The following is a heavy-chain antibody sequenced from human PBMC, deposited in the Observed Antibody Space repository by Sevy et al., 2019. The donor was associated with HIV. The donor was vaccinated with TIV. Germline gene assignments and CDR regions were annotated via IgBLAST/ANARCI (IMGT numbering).Heavy chain of an antibody. V-gene: IGHV3-23*01. D-gene: IGHD2-15*01. CDR1: GFTFSSYA. Sequence: GGSLRLSCAASGFTFSSYAMNWVRQAPGKGLDWVSSVSVTGRSTYYADSVEGRFTISRDNSKSTLYLQMNSLRADDTAVYYCAKGYCSGGSCPRDYYYYGMDVWCQGTTVTVSS. CDR3: AKGYCSGGSCPRDYYYYGMDV. J-gene: IGHJ6*02. CDR2: VSVTGRST.